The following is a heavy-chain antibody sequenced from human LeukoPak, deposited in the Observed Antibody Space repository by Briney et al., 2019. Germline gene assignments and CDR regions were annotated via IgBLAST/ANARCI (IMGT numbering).Heavy chain of an antibody. J-gene: IGHJ4*02. CDR2: ISGSGGST. D-gene: IGHD2-2*02. Sequence: GGSLRLSCTASGFSVSPAYMTWVRQAPGKGLEWVSAISGSGGSTYYADSVKGRFTISRDNSKNTLYLQMNSLRAEDTAVYYCASTVPAAIKGPGQQVDYWGQGTLVTVSS. CDR1: GFSVSPAY. CDR3: ASTVPAAIKGPGQQVDY. V-gene: IGHV3-23*01.